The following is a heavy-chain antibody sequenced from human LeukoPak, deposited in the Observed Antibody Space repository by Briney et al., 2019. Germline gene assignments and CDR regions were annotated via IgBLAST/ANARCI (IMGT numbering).Heavy chain of an antibody. J-gene: IGHJ4*02. D-gene: IGHD3-22*01. CDR1: GFTFSVYI. V-gene: IGHV3-48*02. CDR2: ISSSSNTI. CDR3: ARVRIQDSSGYYFDY. Sequence: GGSLRLSCAASGFTFSVYIMDWVRQAPGKGLEWVSYISSSSNTIYYADSVKGRFTISRDNAKNSLYLQMNSLRDEDTAVYFCARVRIQDSSGYYFDYWGQGTLVTVSS.